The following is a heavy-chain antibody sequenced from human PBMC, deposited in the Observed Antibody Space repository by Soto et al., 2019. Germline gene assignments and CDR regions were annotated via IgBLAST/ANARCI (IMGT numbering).Heavy chain of an antibody. Sequence: QLQLQESGSGLGKPSQTLSLTCAVSGGSISSGGYSWSWIRQPPGKGLEWIGYIYHSGSTYYNPSLKSRVTISVDRSKNQFSLKLSSVTAADTAVYYCAKLVDSSSWYYGWFDPWGQGTLVTVSS. J-gene: IGHJ5*02. D-gene: IGHD6-13*01. V-gene: IGHV4-30-2*01. CDR3: AKLVDSSSWYYGWFDP. CDR2: IYHSGST. CDR1: GGSISSGGYS.